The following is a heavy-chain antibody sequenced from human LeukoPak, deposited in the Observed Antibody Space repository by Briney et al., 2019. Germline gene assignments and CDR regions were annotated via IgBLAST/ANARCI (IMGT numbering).Heavy chain of an antibody. CDR2: ISSSSSYI. CDR1: GFTFSSYS. D-gene: IGHD6-19*01. Sequence: GGSLRLSCAASGFTFSSYSMNWVHQAPGKGLEWVSSISSSSSYIYYADSVKGRFTISRDNAKNSLYLQMNSLRAEDTAVYYCARDRTETVAGIGGVKDYWGQGTLVTVSS. V-gene: IGHV3-21*01. CDR3: ARDRTETVAGIGGVKDY. J-gene: IGHJ4*02.